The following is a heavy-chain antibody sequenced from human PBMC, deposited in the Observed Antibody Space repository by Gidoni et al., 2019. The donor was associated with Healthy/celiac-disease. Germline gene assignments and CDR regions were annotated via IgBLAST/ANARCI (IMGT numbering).Heavy chain of an antibody. CDR2: ISSSSSYI. V-gene: IGHV3-21*01. D-gene: IGHD6-19*01. J-gene: IGHJ4*02. CDR3: ARLWGSGWSFDY. Sequence: EVQLVESGGGLVKPGGSLRLSCAASGFTFSSYSMNWVRQAPGKGLEWVSSISSSSSYIYYADSVKGRFTISRDNAKNSLYLQMNSLRAEDTAVYYCARLWGSGWSFDYWGQGTLVTVSS. CDR1: GFTFSSYS.